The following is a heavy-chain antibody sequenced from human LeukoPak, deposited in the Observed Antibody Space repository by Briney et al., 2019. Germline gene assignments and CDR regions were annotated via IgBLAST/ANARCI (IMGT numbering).Heavy chain of an antibody. J-gene: IGHJ6*03. D-gene: IGHD2-15*01. Sequence: QSGGSLRLSCVASGFTFDNYGMHWVRQAPGKGLEWVAFVRYDETNKYYADSVKGRFTISRDNSKNTLYLQMNSLRIEDTSIYYCAKTHGPYCSGGTGLDYYYYMDVWGKGITVTVSS. V-gene: IGHV3-30*02. CDR2: VRYDETNK. CDR1: GFTFDNYG. CDR3: AKTHGPYCSGGTGLDYYYYMDV.